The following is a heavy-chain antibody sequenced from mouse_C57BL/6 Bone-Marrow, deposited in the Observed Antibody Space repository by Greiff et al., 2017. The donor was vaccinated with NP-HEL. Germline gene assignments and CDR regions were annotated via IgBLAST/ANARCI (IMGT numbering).Heavy chain of an antibody. Sequence: DVKLVESGGGLVQPGGSLSLSCAASGFTFTDYYMSWVRQPPGKALEWLGFIRNKANGYTTEYSASVKGRFTISRDNSQSILYLQMNALRAEDSATYYCARSSYDYDDYAMDYWGQGTSVTVSS. V-gene: IGHV7-3*01. CDR3: ARSSYDYDDYAMDY. D-gene: IGHD2-4*01. CDR1: GFTFTDYY. J-gene: IGHJ4*01. CDR2: IRNKANGYTT.